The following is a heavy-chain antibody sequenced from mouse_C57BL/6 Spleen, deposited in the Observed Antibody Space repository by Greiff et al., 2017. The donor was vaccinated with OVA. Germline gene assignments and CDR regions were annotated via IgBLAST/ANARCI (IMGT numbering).Heavy chain of an antibody. CDR1: GYSITSGYY. Sequence: VQLKESGPGLVKPSQSLSLTCSVTGYSITSGYYWNWIRQFPGNKLEWMGYISYDGSNNYNPSLKNRISITRDTSKNQFFLKLNSVTTEDTATYYCARETGTGGYFDYWGQGTTLTVSS. J-gene: IGHJ2*01. D-gene: IGHD4-1*01. V-gene: IGHV3-6*01. CDR2: ISYDGSN. CDR3: ARETGTGGYFDY.